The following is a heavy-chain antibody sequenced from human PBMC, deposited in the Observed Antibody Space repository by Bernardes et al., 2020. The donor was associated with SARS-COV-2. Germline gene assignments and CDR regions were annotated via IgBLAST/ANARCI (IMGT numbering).Heavy chain of an antibody. V-gene: IGHV5-51*01. CDR1: GYSFSSYW. D-gene: IGHD5-12*01. CDR2: INPGDSDT. CDR3: ARRGYPRVDFDY. J-gene: IGHJ4*02. Sequence: GASLKISCKGSGYSFSSYWIAWVRQMPGKGLEWMGIINPGDSDTRYSPSFQGQVTISVDKSINTAYLQWNSLKASDTAIYYCARRGYPRVDFDYWGQGTLVTVSS.